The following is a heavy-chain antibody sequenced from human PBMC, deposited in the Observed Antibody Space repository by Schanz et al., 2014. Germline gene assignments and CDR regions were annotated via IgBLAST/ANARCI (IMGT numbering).Heavy chain of an antibody. CDR2: INTGVNT. D-gene: IGHD6-13*01. V-gene: IGHV3-23*01. J-gene: IGHJ5*02. CDR1: GFTFGDYA. Sequence: EVQLLESGGGLVQPGGSLRLSCAASGFTFGDYAMTWVRQAPGKGLEWVSAINTGVNTYYADSVRGRFTMSRDNSKNTLYLQMNSLRAEDTAVYYCATASSPVREAGAGSSFHLWGQGTLVTVSP. CDR3: ATASSPVREAGAGSSFHL.